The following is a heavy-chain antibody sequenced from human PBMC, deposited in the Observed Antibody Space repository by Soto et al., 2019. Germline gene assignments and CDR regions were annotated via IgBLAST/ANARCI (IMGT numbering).Heavy chain of an antibody. Sequence: QVQLVQSGAEVKKPGSSVKVSCKASGGTFSSYAISWVRQAPGQGLEWMGGIIPIFGTANYAQKFQGRVTIHADEYTSTAYMELSSLRSEDTAVYYCARAPAPYDYVWGSYRYHFDYWGQGTLVTVSS. D-gene: IGHD3-16*02. CDR2: IIPIFGTA. CDR1: GGTFSSYA. V-gene: IGHV1-69*01. CDR3: ARAPAPYDYVWGSYRYHFDY. J-gene: IGHJ4*02.